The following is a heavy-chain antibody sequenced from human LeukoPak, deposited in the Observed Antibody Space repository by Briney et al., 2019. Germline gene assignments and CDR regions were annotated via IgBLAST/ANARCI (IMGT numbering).Heavy chain of an antibody. CDR3: ARVSSLAAAGTTDY. J-gene: IGHJ4*02. CDR1: GFTFSDYY. Sequence: SGGSLRPSCAASGFTFSDYYMSWIRQAPGKGLELVSYISSSSTDTKYADSVKGRFAISRDNAKNSLYLQMNSLRAEDTAVYYCARVSSLAAAGTTDYWGQGTLVTVSS. V-gene: IGHV3-11*06. D-gene: IGHD6-13*01. CDR2: ISSSSTDT.